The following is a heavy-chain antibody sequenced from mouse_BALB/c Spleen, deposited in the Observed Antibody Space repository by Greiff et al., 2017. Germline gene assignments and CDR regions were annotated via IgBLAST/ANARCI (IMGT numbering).Heavy chain of an antibody. J-gene: IGHJ2*01. CDR1: GFTFSSYT. CDR3: TRGGTQDY. V-gene: IGHV5-6-4*01. Sequence: EVQVVESGGDLVKPGGSLKLSCAASGFTFSSYTMSWVRQTPEKRLEWVATISSGGSYTYYPDSVKGRFTISRDNAKNTLYLQMSSLKSEDTAMYYCTRGGTQDYWGQGTTLTVSS. CDR2: ISSGGSYT.